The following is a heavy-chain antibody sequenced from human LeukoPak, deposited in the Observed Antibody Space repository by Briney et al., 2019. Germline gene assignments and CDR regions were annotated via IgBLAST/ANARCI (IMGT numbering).Heavy chain of an antibody. J-gene: IGHJ4*02. CDR2: MNPNSGNT. CDR1: GYTFTSYD. CDR3: ASAGIAVAGRGGYYFDY. Sequence: ASVKVSCKASGYTFTSYDINWVRQATGQGLEWMGWMNPNSGNTGYAQKFQGRVTMTRNTSISTAYMELSSLRSEDTAVYHCASAGIAVAGRGGYYFDYWGQGTLVTVSS. V-gene: IGHV1-8*01. D-gene: IGHD6-19*01.